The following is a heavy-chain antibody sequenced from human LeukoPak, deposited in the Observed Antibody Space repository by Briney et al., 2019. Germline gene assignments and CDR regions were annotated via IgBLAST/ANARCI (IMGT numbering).Heavy chain of an antibody. CDR3: ARDPGLGAVAGTL. V-gene: IGHV3-33*01. Sequence: PGGSLRLSCAASGFTFSSYGMHWVRQAPGKGLEWVAVIWYDGSNKYYADSVKGRFTISRDNSKNTLYLQMNSLRAEDTAVYYCARDPGLGAVAGTLWGQGTLVTVSS. J-gene: IGHJ1*01. D-gene: IGHD6-19*01. CDR1: GFTFSSYG. CDR2: IWYDGSNK.